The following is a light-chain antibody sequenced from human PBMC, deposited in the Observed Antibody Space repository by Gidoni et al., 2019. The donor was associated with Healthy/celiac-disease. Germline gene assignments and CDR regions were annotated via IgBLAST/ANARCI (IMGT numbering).Light chain of an antibody. Sequence: IVLTQSPGILSMSQGERATHSCRASQRVSSSYLAWYQQKPGQAPRLLIYGASRRAAGIPDRFSGSGSGTDFTLTISGLGPEDIAVYYCQQYGSSPWTFGXGTKVEIK. CDR2: GAS. J-gene: IGKJ1*01. CDR1: QRVSSSY. V-gene: IGKV3-20*01. CDR3: QQYGSSPWT.